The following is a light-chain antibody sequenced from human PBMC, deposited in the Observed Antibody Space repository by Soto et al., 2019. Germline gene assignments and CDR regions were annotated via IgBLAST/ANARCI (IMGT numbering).Light chain of an antibody. Sequence: QSALTQPPSASGSPGQSVTISCTGSHNDVGNYDFVSWYQQHPGKAPKLVIYDVTKRPSGVPDRLSGSKSGNTASLTVSGLQAEDEADYYCSSHTGDHLVFGGGTKVTVL. J-gene: IGLJ2*01. CDR1: HNDVGNYDF. CDR3: SSHTGDHLV. V-gene: IGLV2-8*01. CDR2: DVT.